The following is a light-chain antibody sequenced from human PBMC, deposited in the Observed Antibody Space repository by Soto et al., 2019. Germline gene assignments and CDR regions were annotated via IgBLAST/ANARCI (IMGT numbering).Light chain of an antibody. V-gene: IGKV3-11*01. J-gene: IGKJ4*01. Sequence: EIVLTQSPGTLSLSPGERATLSCRASQSVNIFLAWFQQKPGQAPRLLIFHASNRATGVPARFSGSGSGTDFTLTITSLEPEDFAVYYCQQRSNWPSTFGGGTKVEIK. CDR1: QSVNIF. CDR3: QQRSNWPST. CDR2: HAS.